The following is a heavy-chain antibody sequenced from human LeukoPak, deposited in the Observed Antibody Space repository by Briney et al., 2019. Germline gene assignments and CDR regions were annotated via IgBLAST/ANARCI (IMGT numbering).Heavy chain of an antibody. CDR2: IIPIFATT. Sequence: SVKVSCKASGGTFSSYAISWVRQAPGQGLEWMGGIIPIFATTNYAQKFQGRVTITADESTSTAYMELNSLRSEDTAVYYCARQLERRYYYYMDVWGKGTTVTVSS. CDR3: ARQLERRYYYYMDV. D-gene: IGHD1-1*01. V-gene: IGHV1-69*13. CDR1: GGTFSSYA. J-gene: IGHJ6*03.